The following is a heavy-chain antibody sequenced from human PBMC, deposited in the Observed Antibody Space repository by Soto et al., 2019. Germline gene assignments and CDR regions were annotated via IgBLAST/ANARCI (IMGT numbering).Heavy chain of an antibody. V-gene: IGHV3-7*05. D-gene: IGHD3-16*02. Sequence: GGSLRLSCATSGFTFSRHWMTWVRQAPGKGLEWVANIKEDGSDISYVDSVKGRFTISRDNAKNTLFLQMNSLRAEDTAVYYCAKVRYTWNGIDSWGQGALVTVSS. CDR2: IKEDGSDI. CDR3: AKVRYTWNGIDS. J-gene: IGHJ4*02. CDR1: GFTFSRHW.